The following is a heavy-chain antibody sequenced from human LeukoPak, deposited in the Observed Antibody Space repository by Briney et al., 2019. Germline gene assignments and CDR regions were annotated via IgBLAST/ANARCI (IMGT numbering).Heavy chain of an antibody. V-gene: IGHV3-33*01. CDR1: GFTFISHG. J-gene: IGHJ6*03. Sequence: GGSLRLSCAASGFTFISHGMHWVRQAPGKGLEWVAVIWYDGSNKYYADSVKGRFTISRDNSKNTLYLQMNSLRAEDTAVYYCARDFSEGYYMDVWGKGTTVTVSS. D-gene: IGHD2/OR15-2a*01. CDR2: IWYDGSNK. CDR3: ARDFSEGYYMDV.